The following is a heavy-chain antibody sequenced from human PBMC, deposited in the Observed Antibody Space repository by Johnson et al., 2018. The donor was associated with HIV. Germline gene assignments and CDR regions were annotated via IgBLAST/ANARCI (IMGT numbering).Heavy chain of an antibody. J-gene: IGHJ3*02. CDR3: TTGISWFGAITFDI. D-gene: IGHD3-10*01. CDR2: IKNKADGGTT. CDR1: GFIFSNAW. V-gene: IGHV3-15*01. Sequence: VQVVESGGGLVKPGGSLRLSCAASGFIFSNAWMSWVRQAPGKGLEWAGHIKNKADGGTTDYAAIVKGRFTISRDDSKNTLYLQMTSLKTEDTAVYYCTTGISWFGAITFDIWGQGTMVTVSS.